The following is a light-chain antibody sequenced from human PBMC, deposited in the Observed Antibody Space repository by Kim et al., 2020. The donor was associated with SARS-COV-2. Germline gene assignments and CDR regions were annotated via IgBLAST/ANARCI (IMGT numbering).Light chain of an antibody. Sequence: SPGERATLSCRASQTISNDYLAWYQQKPGQAPRLIISGASTRATGISDRFSGSGSGTDFTLTISRLEPADFAVYYCQHYVTSPLTFGGGTKVDIK. V-gene: IGKV3-20*01. J-gene: IGKJ4*01. CDR3: QHYVTSPLT. CDR1: QTISNDY. CDR2: GAS.